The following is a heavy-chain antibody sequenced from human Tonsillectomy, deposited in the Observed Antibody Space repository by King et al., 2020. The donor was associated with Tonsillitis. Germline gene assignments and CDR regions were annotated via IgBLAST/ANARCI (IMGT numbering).Heavy chain of an antibody. V-gene: IGHV3-49*05. CDR1: GFTFGDYT. J-gene: IGHJ4*02. CDR2: IRRKAFGGTT. Sequence: VQLVESGGGFVKPGRSLRLSCTASGFTFGDYTMSWFRQAPGKGLEWVGFIRRKAFGGTTEYAASVKGRFTISRDDSESIAYLQMNSLKTEDTAVYYCTRGGDYGRSYFDYWGQGTLVTVSS. CDR3: TRGGDYGRSYFDY. D-gene: IGHD4-17*01.